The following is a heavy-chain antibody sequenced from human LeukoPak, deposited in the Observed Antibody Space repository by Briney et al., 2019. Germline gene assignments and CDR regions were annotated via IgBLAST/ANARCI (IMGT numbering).Heavy chain of an antibody. J-gene: IGHJ5*02. CDR3: ARRDEYSSGWSGDWFDP. V-gene: IGHV4-59*01. Sequence: SETLSLTCTVSGGSISSYYWSWIRQPPGKGLEWIGYIYYSGSTNYNPSLKSRVTISVDTSKNQFSLKLSSVTAADTAVYYCARRDEYSSGWSGDWFDPWGQGTLVTVSS. CDR2: IYYSGST. D-gene: IGHD6-19*01. CDR1: GGSISSYY.